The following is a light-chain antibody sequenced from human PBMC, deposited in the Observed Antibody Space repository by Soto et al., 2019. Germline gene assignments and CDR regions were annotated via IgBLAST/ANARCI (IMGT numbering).Light chain of an antibody. CDR2: KAS. J-gene: IGKJ2*01. CDR3: QQYNSYSREYT. V-gene: IGKV1-5*03. CDR1: QSISSW. Sequence: DIQMTQSPSTLSASVGDRVTITCRASQSISSWLAWYQQKPGKAPKLLIYKASSLESGVRSRFSGSGSGTEFTLTISTLQPDNFATYSWQQYNSYSREYTFGQGTKLEIK.